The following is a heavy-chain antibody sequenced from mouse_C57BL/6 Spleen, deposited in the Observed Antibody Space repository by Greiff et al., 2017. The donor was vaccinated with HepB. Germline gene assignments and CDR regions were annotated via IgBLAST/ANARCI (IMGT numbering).Heavy chain of an antibody. CDR3: TRDRGLRGGYAMDY. CDR1: GFTFSSYA. V-gene: IGHV5-9-1*02. Sequence: DVQLVESGEGLVKPGGSLKLSCAASGFTFSSYAMSWVRQTPEKRLEWVAYISSGGDYIYYADTVKGRFTISRDNARNTLYLQMSSLKSEDTAMYYCTRDRGLRGGYAMDYWGQGTSVTVSS. J-gene: IGHJ4*01. D-gene: IGHD3-1*01. CDR2: ISSGGDYI.